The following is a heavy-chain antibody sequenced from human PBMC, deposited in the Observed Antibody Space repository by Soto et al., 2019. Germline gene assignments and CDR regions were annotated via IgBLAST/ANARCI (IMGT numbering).Heavy chain of an antibody. CDR1: GGSISSYY. CDR3: AIGIAAAGPYDY. D-gene: IGHD6-13*01. CDR2: IYYSGST. V-gene: IGHV4-59*01. J-gene: IGHJ4*02. Sequence: PSETLSLTCTVSGGSISSYYWSWLRQPPGKGLEWLWYIYYSGSTNYNPSLKSRVTISVDTSKNQFSLKLSSVTAADTAVYYCAIGIAAAGPYDYWGQGTLVTVSS.